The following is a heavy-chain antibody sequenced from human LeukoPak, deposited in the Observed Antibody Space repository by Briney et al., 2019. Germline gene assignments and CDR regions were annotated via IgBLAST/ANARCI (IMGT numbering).Heavy chain of an antibody. Sequence: GGSLRLSCAASGFTFSSYAMGWVRQAPGKWLESVSTISGSAGNTYYADSVKGRFTISRDNSEDTLYLKMNSLRAEDTAIYYCVKDSSETRGYYEYFDCWGQGTLVSVSS. D-gene: IGHD3-16*01. J-gene: IGHJ4*02. CDR2: ISGSAGNT. CDR3: VKDSSETRGYYEYFDC. V-gene: IGHV3-23*01. CDR1: GFTFSSYA.